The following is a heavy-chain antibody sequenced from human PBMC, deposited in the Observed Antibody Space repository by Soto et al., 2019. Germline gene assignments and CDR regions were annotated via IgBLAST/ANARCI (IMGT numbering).Heavy chain of an antibody. J-gene: IGHJ4*02. CDR1: GFTFSDYY. CDR3: ARVRGYYDSSRFDY. CDR2: ISGGGGSTI. V-gene: IGHV3-11*01. D-gene: IGHD3-22*01. Sequence: GGSLRLSCAASGFTFSDYYMSWIRQSPGKGLEWVSYISGGGGSTISYADSVKGRFTISRDNAQNSLYLQMNSLRAEDTAVYYCARVRGYYDSSRFDYWGRGALVTVSS.